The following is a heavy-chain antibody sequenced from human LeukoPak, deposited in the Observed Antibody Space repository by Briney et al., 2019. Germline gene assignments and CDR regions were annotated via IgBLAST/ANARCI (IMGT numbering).Heavy chain of an antibody. Sequence: PGGSLRLSCAASGFTFSSYGMHWVRQAPGKGLEWVAVISYDGRNKYYADSVKGRFTISRDNSKNTLYLQMNSLRVEDTAVYYCAKDHMDRGVKGYYYYGMDVWGQGTTVTVSS. CDR2: ISYDGRNK. V-gene: IGHV3-30*18. D-gene: IGHD3-10*01. CDR3: AKDHMDRGVKGYYYYGMDV. CDR1: GFTFSSYG. J-gene: IGHJ6*02.